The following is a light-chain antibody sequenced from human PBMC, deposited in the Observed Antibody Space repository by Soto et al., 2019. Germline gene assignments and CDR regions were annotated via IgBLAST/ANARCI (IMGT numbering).Light chain of an antibody. J-gene: IGLJ1*01. CDR3: SSYTSSSTSYV. CDR1: SSDIGRYDY. V-gene: IGLV2-14*01. CDR2: EVS. Sequence: QSALTRPASVSGSPGQSITISCTGSSSDIGRYDYVSWYQHHPGKAPKLMIYEVSNRPSGVPDRFSGSKSGNTASLTISGLQAEDEADYYCSSYTSSSTSYVFGTGTKVTVL.